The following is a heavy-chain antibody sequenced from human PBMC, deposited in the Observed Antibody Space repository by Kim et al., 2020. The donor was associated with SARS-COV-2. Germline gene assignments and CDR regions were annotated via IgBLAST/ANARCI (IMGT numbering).Heavy chain of an antibody. CDR3: ARAPLSGYSLD. Sequence: SETLSLTCTVSGGSISSGGYYWSWIRQHPGKGLEWIGYIYYSGSPYYNPSLKSRVTISVDTSKNQFSLKLSSVTAADTAVYYCARAPLSGYSLDWGQGTLVTVSS. D-gene: IGHD3-22*01. V-gene: IGHV4-31*03. J-gene: IGHJ4*02. CDR2: IYYSGSP. CDR1: GGSISSGGYY.